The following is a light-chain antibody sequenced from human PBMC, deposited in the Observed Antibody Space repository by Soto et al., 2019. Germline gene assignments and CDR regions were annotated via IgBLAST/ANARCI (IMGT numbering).Light chain of an antibody. V-gene: IGLV2-14*01. CDR2: HVS. CDR1: TSDVGDYNY. CDR3: SSYTSEGSVI. Sequence: QSALTQPASVSGSPGQSITISCTATTSDVGDYNYVSWYQQYPGKAPKPIIYHVSNRPSGVSNRFSGSKSGDTASLTISWLQAGDEADYYCSSYTSEGSVIFGGGTKVTVL. J-gene: IGLJ2*01.